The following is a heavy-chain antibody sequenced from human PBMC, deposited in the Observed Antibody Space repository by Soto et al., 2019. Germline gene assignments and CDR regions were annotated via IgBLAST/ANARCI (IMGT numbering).Heavy chain of an antibody. CDR1: GGSISSYY. J-gene: IGHJ5*02. CDR3: ARRLYANWFDP. D-gene: IGHD2-2*01. Sequence: SETLSLTCTVSGGSISSYYWSWIRQPPGKGLEWIGYIYYSGSTNYNPSLKSRVTISVDTSKNQFSLKLSSVTAADTAVYYCARRLYANWFDPWGQGTLVTVAS. CDR2: IYYSGST. V-gene: IGHV4-59*01.